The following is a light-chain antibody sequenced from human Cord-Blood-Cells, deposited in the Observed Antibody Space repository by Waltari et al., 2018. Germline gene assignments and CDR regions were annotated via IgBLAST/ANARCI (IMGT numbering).Light chain of an antibody. V-gene: IGKV3-20*01. CDR1: QSVSSSY. J-gene: IGKJ1*01. CDR2: GAS. Sequence: EIVLTQSPGTLSLSPGERATLPCRASQSVSSSYLAWYQQKPGQAPRLLIYGASSRATGIPDRFSGSWSGTDFTLTISRLEPEDFAVYYCQQYGSSRTFGQGTKVEIK. CDR3: QQYGSSRT.